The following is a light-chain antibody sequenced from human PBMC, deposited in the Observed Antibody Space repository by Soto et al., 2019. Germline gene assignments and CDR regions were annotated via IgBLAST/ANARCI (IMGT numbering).Light chain of an antibody. V-gene: IGKV3-20*01. CDR3: RQYGSSLSIT. CDR1: QSVSSNY. CDR2: GAS. Sequence: EIGLTQSPGTLSLSPGERATLSCRASQSVSSNYFAWYQQKPGQAPRLLIHGASRRATGIPDRFSGSGSGTDFTLTISRLEPEDFAVYYCRQYGSSLSITFGQGTRLEI. J-gene: IGKJ5*01.